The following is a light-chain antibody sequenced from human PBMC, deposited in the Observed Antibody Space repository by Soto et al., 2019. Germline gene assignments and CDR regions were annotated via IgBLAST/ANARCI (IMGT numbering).Light chain of an antibody. CDR3: QQRASYTAYS. Sequence: EIVLTQSPATLSLSPGKIATLSCRASESIRTFVACYQQKPGQAPSLLIYGASNRATRIPARFRGSGSEADFRLTISRQERADFAYYYCQQRASYTAYSFGQGTKLEI. CDR1: ESIRTF. CDR2: GAS. V-gene: IGKV3-11*01. J-gene: IGKJ2*03.